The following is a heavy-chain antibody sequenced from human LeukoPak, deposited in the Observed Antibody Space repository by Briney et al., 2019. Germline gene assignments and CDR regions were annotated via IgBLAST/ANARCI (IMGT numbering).Heavy chain of an antibody. CDR3: AKGKYDFWSGYSVAFDY. CDR2: ISWNSGNI. J-gene: IGHJ4*02. D-gene: IGHD3/OR15-3a*01. CDR1: GFNFHDFA. Sequence: GGSLRLSCAASGFNFHDFAMHWVRQAPGKGLEWVSGISWNSGNIDYADSVKGRFTISRDNAKNSQHLQMNNLRPEDTALYYCAKGKYDFWSGYSVAFDYWGQGIPVTVSS. V-gene: IGHV3-9*01.